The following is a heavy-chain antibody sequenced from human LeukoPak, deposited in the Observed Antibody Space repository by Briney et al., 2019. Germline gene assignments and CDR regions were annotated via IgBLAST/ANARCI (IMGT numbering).Heavy chain of an antibody. D-gene: IGHD2-15*01. CDR3: ARYCSGSSCPLGDAFDI. J-gene: IGHJ3*02. CDR2: IYTSGST. CDR1: GGSISSYY. V-gene: IGHV4-4*07. Sequence: SETLSLTCTVSGGSISSYYWSWIRQPAGKGLEWIGRIYTSGSTNYNPSLKSRVTMSVDTSKHQFSLKLSSVTAADTAVYYCARYCSGSSCPLGDAFDIWGQGTMDTVSS.